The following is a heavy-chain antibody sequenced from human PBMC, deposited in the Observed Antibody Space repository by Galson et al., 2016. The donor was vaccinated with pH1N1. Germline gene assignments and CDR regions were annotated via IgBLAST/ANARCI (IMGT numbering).Heavy chain of an antibody. CDR1: GYSFSSYW. V-gene: IGHV5-51*03. J-gene: IGHJ4*02. CDR3: ARRETIVGVDY. D-gene: IGHD2-15*01. Sequence: QSGAEVKKPGESLKISCKGSGYSFSSYWIGWVRQLPGKGLEWIGIIYPGDSDTKYSPSFQGQVTFSVDKSISTAYLQWSSRKASDTAMYYWARRETIVGVDYWGQGTLVTVSS. CDR2: IYPGDSDT.